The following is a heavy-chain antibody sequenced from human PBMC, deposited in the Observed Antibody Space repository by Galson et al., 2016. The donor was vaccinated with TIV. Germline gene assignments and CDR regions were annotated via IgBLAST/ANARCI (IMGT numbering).Heavy chain of an antibody. CDR3: ARVQWGRSLVSYYYHLDV. D-gene: IGHD5/OR15-5a*01. CDR2: INHFRSS. J-gene: IGHJ6*03. CDR1: GGSVSGYY. V-gene: IGHV4-34*01. Sequence: ETLSLTCGVYGGSVSGYYWGWFRQPPGKGLEWIGEINHFRSSNYNPSLKSRLTISIATPKKQFSLRLRSVTAAETAVYYCARVQWGRSLVSYYYHLDVWGKGTTVTVSS.